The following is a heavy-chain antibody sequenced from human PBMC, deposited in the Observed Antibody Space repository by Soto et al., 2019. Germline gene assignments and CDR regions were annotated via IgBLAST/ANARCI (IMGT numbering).Heavy chain of an antibody. CDR3: ARTTTLENYFDY. J-gene: IGHJ4*02. CDR2: IYYTGSI. Sequence: SETLSLTCTVSGGSLSSYYWSWIRQPPGKGLEWIGYIYYTGSIIYNPSLKSRVTMSVDMSMKQFSLKLNSVTAADTAVYYCARTTTLENYFDYWGQGTLVTVSS. D-gene: IGHD2-15*01. V-gene: IGHV4-59*01. CDR1: GGSLSSYY.